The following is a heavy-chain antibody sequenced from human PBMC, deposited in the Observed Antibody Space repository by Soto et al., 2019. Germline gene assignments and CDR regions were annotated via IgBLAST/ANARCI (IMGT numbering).Heavy chain of an antibody. V-gene: IGHV3-66*01. Sequence: GGSLRLSCAASGFTVSSNYMSWVRQAPGKGLEWVSVIYSGGSTYYAESVKGRFTISRDNSKNTLYLQMNSLRAEDTAVYYCARATVTFFFQHWGQGTLVTVSS. CDR2: IYSGGST. CDR1: GFTVSSNY. J-gene: IGHJ1*01. CDR3: ARATVTFFFQH. D-gene: IGHD4-17*01.